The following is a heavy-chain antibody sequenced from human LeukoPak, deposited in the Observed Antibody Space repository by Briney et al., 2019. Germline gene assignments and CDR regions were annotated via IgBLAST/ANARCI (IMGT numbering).Heavy chain of an antibody. Sequence: SETLSLTCTVSGGSISSYYWSWIRQPPGKGLEWIGYIYYSGSTNYNPSLKSRVTISVDTSKNQFSLKLSSVTAADTAVYYCAGVVAAAGTPLYYGTDVWGQGTTVTVSS. V-gene: IGHV4-59*08. D-gene: IGHD6-13*01. J-gene: IGHJ6*02. CDR2: IYYSGST. CDR1: GGSISSYY. CDR3: AGVVAAAGTPLYYGTDV.